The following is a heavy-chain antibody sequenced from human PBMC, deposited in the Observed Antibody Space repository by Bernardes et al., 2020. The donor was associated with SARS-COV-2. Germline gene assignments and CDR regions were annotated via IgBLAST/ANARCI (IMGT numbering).Heavy chain of an antibody. V-gene: IGHV1-2*04. CDR2: INPNNGDT. CDR1: GYTFTYYY. D-gene: IGHD4-17*01. J-gene: IGHJ6*02. Sequence: ASVKVSCKTSGYTFTYYYIHWVRQAPGQGLEWMGWINPNNGDTNYAPKFQGSVTMTRDTSIRTAYMELSRLRSDDTAVYYCARDALVTTPYFYFYYGVDVWGQGTPVTVSS. CDR3: ARDALVTTPYFYFYYGVDV.